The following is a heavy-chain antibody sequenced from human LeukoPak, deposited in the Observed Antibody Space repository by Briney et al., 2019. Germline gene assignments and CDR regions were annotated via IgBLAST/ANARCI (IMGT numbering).Heavy chain of an antibody. CDR3: ARSALDYVCHY. D-gene: IGHD3-16*01. Sequence: SETLSLTCTVSGGSISSGSYYWRWIRQPAGKGLEWIGRIYTSGSTNYNPSLQSRVTISVDTSKNQFSLNLSSVTAADTAVYYCARSALDYVCHYWGQGTLVTVSS. CDR2: IYTSGST. J-gene: IGHJ4*02. CDR1: GGSISSGSYY. V-gene: IGHV4-61*02.